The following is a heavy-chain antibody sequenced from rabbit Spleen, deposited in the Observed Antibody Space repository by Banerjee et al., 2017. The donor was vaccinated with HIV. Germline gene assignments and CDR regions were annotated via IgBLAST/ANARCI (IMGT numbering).Heavy chain of an antibody. CDR3: ARKGAIGGSWYDGFDP. CDR2: IYTSSGGT. Sequence: QQQLEESGGGLVKPGGTLTLTCKASGMDFSNYYYMCWVRQAPGKGLELIACIYTSSGGTWYASWVNGRFTISKTSSTTVTLQMTSLTVADTATYLCARKGAIGGSWYDGFDPWGPGTLVTVS. J-gene: IGHJ2*02. V-gene: IGHV1S43*01. CDR1: GMDFSNYYY. D-gene: IGHD3-1*01.